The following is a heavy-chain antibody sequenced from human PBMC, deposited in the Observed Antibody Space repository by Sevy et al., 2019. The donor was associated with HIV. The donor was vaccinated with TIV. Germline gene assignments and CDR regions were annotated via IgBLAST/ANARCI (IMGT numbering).Heavy chain of an antibody. Sequence: SETLSLTCTVSGGSISSYYWSWIRQPPGKGLEWIGYIYYSGSTNYNPSLKSRVTISVDTSKNQFSLKLSSVTAADTAVYYCAGISDYGEDTAHDAFDIWGQGTMVTVSS. CDR1: GGSISSYY. V-gene: IGHV4-59*01. CDR2: IYYSGST. D-gene: IGHD4-17*01. J-gene: IGHJ3*02. CDR3: AGISDYGEDTAHDAFDI.